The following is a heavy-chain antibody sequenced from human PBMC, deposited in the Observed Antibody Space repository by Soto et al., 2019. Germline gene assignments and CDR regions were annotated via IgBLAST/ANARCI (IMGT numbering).Heavy chain of an antibody. D-gene: IGHD4-17*01. Sequence: ASVKVSCKASGYTFTSYDINWVRQATGQGLEWMGWMNPNSGNTGYAQKFQGRVTMTRNTSISTAYMELSSLRSEDTAVYYCARGRTTVTTGSLRRGVPISYYFDYWGQGTLVTVSS. CDR1: GYTFTSYD. J-gene: IGHJ4*02. CDR3: ARGRTTVTTGSLRRGVPISYYFDY. V-gene: IGHV1-8*01. CDR2: MNPNSGNT.